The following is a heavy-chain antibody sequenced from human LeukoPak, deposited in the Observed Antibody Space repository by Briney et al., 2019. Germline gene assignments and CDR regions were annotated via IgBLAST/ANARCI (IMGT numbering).Heavy chain of an antibody. Sequence: PGGSLRLSCAASGFTFSSYAMSWVRQAPGKGLEWVSAISGSGGSTYYADSVKGRFTIPRDNSKNTLYLQMNSLRAEDTAVYYCAKSGLRQLVGPFDYWGQGTLVTASS. CDR1: GFTFSSYA. D-gene: IGHD6-13*01. CDR2: ISGSGGST. J-gene: IGHJ4*02. CDR3: AKSGLRQLVGPFDY. V-gene: IGHV3-23*01.